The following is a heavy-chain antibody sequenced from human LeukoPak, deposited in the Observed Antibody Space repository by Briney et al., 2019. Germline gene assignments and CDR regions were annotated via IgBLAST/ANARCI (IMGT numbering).Heavy chain of an antibody. D-gene: IGHD6-13*01. CDR3: ARPGIAAAVWD. Sequence: GGSLRLSCAASGYTFTSYAMNWVRQAPGQGLEWMGWINTNTGNPTYAQGFTGRFVFSLDTSVSTAYLQISSLKAEDTAVYYCARPGIAAAVWDWGQGTLVTVSS. J-gene: IGHJ4*02. CDR2: INTNTGNP. CDR1: GYTFTSYA. V-gene: IGHV7-4-1*02.